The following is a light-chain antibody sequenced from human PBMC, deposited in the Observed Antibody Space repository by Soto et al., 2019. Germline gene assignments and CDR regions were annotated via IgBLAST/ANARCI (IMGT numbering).Light chain of an antibody. V-gene: IGLV2-14*01. Sequence: QSVLTQPASVSGSPGQSITISCTGSNSDIGGYNSVSWYQQHPGKAPKLLIFGVTNRPSGVSDRFSGSKSGNTASLTISALQAEDEADYYCTSDTSVTIVVFGGGTQLTVL. CDR1: NSDIGGYNS. J-gene: IGLJ7*01. CDR3: TSDTSVTIVV. CDR2: GVT.